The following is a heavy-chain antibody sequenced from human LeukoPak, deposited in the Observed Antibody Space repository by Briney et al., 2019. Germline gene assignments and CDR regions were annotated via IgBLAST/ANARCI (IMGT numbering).Heavy chain of an antibody. CDR2: IYYSGST. Sequence: SETLSLTCTVSGGSISSYYWSWIRQPPGKGLEWIGYIYYSGSTNYNPSLKSRVTISVDTSKNQFSLKLSSVTAADTAVYYCARGMRFGEFFLDYWGQGTLVAVSS. CDR1: GGSISSYY. D-gene: IGHD3-10*01. J-gene: IGHJ4*02. CDR3: ARGMRFGEFFLDY. V-gene: IGHV4-59*01.